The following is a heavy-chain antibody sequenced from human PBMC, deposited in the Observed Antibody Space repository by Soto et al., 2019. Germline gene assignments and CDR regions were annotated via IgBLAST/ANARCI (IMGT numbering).Heavy chain of an antibody. Sequence: QVQLQESGPGLVKPPGTLALTCAGFGCSISSTNWWTWVRQPPGKGLEWSGEIYHSGSTNYNPSLKSRVTISVDKSKNQFSLKLSFVTAADTAVYYCARRTYDGLDVWGQGTTVTVSS. CDR3: ARRTYDGLDV. CDR1: GCSISSTNW. CDR2: IYHSGST. J-gene: IGHJ6*02. D-gene: IGHD3-3*01. V-gene: IGHV4-4*03.